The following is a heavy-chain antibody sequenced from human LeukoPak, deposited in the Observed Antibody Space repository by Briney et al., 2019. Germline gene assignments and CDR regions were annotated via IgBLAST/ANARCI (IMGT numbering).Heavy chain of an antibody. CDR1: GFTFSDYY. CDR3: AIVETTVTQYYFDY. Sequence: GGSLRLSCAASGFTFSDYYMSWIRQAPGKGLEWVSYISSSGSTIYYADSVKGRFTISRDNAKNSLYLQMNSLRAEDTAVYYCAIVETTVTQYYFDYWGQGTLVTVSS. V-gene: IGHV3-11*04. J-gene: IGHJ4*02. D-gene: IGHD4-11*01. CDR2: ISSSGSTI.